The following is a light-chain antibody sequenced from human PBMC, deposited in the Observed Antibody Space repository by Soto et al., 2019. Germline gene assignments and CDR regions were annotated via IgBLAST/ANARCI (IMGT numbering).Light chain of an antibody. Sequence: QSALTQPPSASGSPGQSVTISCTGTSSDVGGYNYVSWYQQHPGKAPKLMIYEVSKRPSGVPDRFSGSKSGNTASLTVSGLQAEDEADYYCSSYSGSKLVFGVWPKRTV. CDR2: EVS. V-gene: IGLV2-8*01. J-gene: IGLJ2*01. CDR3: SSYSGSKLV. CDR1: SSDVGGYNY.